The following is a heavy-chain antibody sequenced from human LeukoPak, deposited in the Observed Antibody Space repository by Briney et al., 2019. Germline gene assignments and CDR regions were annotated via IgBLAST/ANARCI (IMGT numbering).Heavy chain of an antibody. Sequence: SETLSLTCTVSGGSISSYYWSWIRQPPGKGLEWIGYIYYSGSTNYNPSLKSRVTISVDTSKNQFSLKLSSVTAADTAVYYCARQSTLGYYYGMDVWGQGTTVTVSS. D-gene: IGHD7-27*01. J-gene: IGHJ6*02. CDR3: ARQSTLGYYYGMDV. V-gene: IGHV4-59*01. CDR1: GGSISSYY. CDR2: IYYSGST.